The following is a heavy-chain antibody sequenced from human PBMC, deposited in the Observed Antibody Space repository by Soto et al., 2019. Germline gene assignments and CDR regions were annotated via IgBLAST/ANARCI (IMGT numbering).Heavy chain of an antibody. CDR2: ISYDGSNK. CDR3: ARDMTTPCAPTIGMDV. V-gene: IGHV3-30-3*01. D-gene: IGHD4-4*01. CDR1: GFTFSSYA. Sequence: SLRLSCAASGFTFSSYAMHWARQAPGKGLEWVAVISYDGSNKYYADSVKGRFTISRDNSKNTLYLQMNSLRAEDTAVYYCARDMTTPCAPTIGMDVWGQGTTVTVSS. J-gene: IGHJ6*02.